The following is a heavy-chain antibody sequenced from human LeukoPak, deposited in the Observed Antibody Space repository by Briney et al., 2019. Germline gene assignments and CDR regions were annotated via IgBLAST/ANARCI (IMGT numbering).Heavy chain of an antibody. CDR2: IYSGGST. CDR3: AKDWMRWELDY. Sequence: GGSLRLSCAASGFTVSSNYMSWVRQAPGKGLEWVSVIYSGGSTYYADSVKGRFTISRDNSKDTLYPQMNSLRAEDTAVYYCAKDWMRWELDYWGQGTLVTVSS. V-gene: IGHV3-53*01. J-gene: IGHJ4*02. D-gene: IGHD1-26*01. CDR1: GFTVSSNY.